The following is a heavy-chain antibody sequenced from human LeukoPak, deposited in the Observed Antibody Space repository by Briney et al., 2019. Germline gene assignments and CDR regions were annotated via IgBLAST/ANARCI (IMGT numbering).Heavy chain of an antibody. CDR3: AKVWGYYGSGSYYYFDY. V-gene: IGHV3-23*01. CDR2: ISGGGGST. D-gene: IGHD3-10*01. CDR1: GFSFSSYS. J-gene: IGHJ4*02. Sequence: GGSLRLSCVASGFSFSSYSMNWVRQAPGKGLEWVSTISGGGGSTYYADSVKGRFTISRDNSKNTLYLQMNSLRAEDTAVYYCAKVWGYYGSGSYYYFDYWGQGTLVTVSS.